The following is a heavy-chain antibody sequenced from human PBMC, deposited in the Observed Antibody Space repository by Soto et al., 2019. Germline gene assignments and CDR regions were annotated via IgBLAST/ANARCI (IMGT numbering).Heavy chain of an antibody. D-gene: IGHD3-16*02. CDR1: SGSISSSNW. Sequence: PSETLSLTCAVSSGSISSSNWWSWVRQPPGKGLEWIGEIYHSGSTNYNPSLKSRVTISVDKSKNQFSLKLSSVTAADTAVYYCAREASAADYIWGSYRPYYFDYWGQGTLVTVS. J-gene: IGHJ4*02. CDR3: AREASAADYIWGSYRPYYFDY. CDR2: IYHSGST. V-gene: IGHV4-4*02.